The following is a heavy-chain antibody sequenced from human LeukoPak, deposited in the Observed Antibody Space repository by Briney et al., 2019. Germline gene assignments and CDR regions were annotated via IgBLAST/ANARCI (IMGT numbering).Heavy chain of an antibody. Sequence: EASVKVSCKASGYTFTSYYMHWVRQAPGQGLEWMGWISAYNGNTNYAQKLQGRVTMTTDTSTSTAYMELRSLRSDDTAVYYCARDFQWELGAFDIWGQGTMVTVSS. V-gene: IGHV1-18*04. CDR3: ARDFQWELGAFDI. J-gene: IGHJ3*02. CDR1: GYTFTSYY. CDR2: ISAYNGNT. D-gene: IGHD1-26*01.